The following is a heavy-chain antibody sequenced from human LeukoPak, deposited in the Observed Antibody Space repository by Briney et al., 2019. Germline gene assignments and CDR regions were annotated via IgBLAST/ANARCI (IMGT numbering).Heavy chain of an antibody. D-gene: IGHD4-17*01. V-gene: IGHV3-9*01. CDR1: GFTFSDYA. J-gene: IGHJ4*02. Sequence: PGGSLRLSCAASGFTFSDYAMHWVRQAPGKGLEWVSGIGWNSGSIVYADSVKGRFTISRDNAKNSLYLHMTSLRAEDTALYYCAKTAGYGDYVSPFDYWGQGTLVIVSS. CDR3: AKTAGYGDYVSPFDY. CDR2: IGWNSGSI.